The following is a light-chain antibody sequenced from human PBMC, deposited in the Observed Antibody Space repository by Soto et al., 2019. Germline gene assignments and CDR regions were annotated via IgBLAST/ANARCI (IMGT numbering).Light chain of an antibody. Sequence: EIVLTQSPGTMSLSPGERVTLSCRASQSVSSSYLAWYQQKPGQAPRLLIYGASSRATGIPDRFSGSGSGTDFTLTISSLEPEDFAVYYCQQYGTSPYTFGQGTKLEIK. CDR1: QSVSSSY. CDR2: GAS. J-gene: IGKJ2*01. CDR3: QQYGTSPYT. V-gene: IGKV3-20*01.